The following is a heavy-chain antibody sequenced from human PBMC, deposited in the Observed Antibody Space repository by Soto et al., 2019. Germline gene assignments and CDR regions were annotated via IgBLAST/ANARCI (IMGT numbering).Heavy chain of an antibody. CDR2: LRRDGGEE. CDR1: GFTFSYYW. D-gene: IGHD3-16*02. CDR3: ARDATYRDSNFYYDVFDI. J-gene: IGHJ3*02. V-gene: IGHV3-7*05. Sequence: DVQLMESGGCLVQPGGSLRLSCAASGFTFSYYWMTWVRQAPGKGLEWVASLRRDGGEEHYVDAVKGRFSVSRANAKESIYLKMNSLRIEDTAVYYCARDATYRDSNFYYDVFDIWGQGTMVTVSS.